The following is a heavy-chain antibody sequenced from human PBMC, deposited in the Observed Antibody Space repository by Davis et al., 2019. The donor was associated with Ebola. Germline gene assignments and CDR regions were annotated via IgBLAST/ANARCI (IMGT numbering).Heavy chain of an antibody. CDR3: ARDVGGRAGY. Sequence: PGGSLRLSCAASGFTVSGKFMSWVRQAPGKGLEWVSRIDTDGSTTNYADSVRGRFTISRDNAKNTLFLQMNSLRADDTAVYYCARDVGGRAGYWGQGTLVTVSS. CDR1: GFTVSGKF. J-gene: IGHJ4*02. CDR2: IDTDGSTT. V-gene: IGHV3-74*01.